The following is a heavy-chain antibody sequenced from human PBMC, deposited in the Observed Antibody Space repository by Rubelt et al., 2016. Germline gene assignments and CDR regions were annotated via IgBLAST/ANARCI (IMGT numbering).Heavy chain of an antibody. CDR1: GFTFSSYA. CDR3: ARALRKRNVFDY. V-gene: IGHV3-30*04. D-gene: IGHD4/OR15-4a*01. CDR2: ISYDGSHK. Sequence: QVQLVESGGGVVQPGRSLRLSCAASGFTFSSYAMHWVRQAPGKGLEWVAVISYDGSHKYYADSVKVRFTLSRDNSKNTRYLQMNRLRAEDTALYFCARALRKRNVFDYWGLGTLVTVSS. J-gene: IGHJ4*02.